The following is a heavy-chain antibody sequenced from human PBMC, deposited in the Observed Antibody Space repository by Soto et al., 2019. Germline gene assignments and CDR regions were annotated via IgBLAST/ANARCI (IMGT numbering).Heavy chain of an antibody. CDR3: ARGVVEAAAGTYYYYGMGV. Sequence: ASVKVSCKASGYTFTSYDINWVRQATGQGLEWMGWMNPNSGNTGYAQKFQGRVTMTRNTSISTAYMELSSLRSEDTAVYYCARGVVEAAAGTYYYYGMGVWGQGTTVTVSS. D-gene: IGHD6-13*01. CDR2: MNPNSGNT. CDR1: GYTFTSYD. V-gene: IGHV1-8*01. J-gene: IGHJ6*02.